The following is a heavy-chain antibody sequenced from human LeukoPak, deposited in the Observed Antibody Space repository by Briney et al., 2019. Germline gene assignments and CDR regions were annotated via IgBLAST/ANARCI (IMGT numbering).Heavy chain of an antibody. CDR3: AKDILTGYPSSLTFDY. CDR1: GFTFSSYA. J-gene: IGHJ4*02. D-gene: IGHD3-9*01. Sequence: GGSLRLSCAASGFTFSSYAMSWVRQAPGEGLEWVSAISGSGGSTYYADSVKGRFTISRDNSKNTLYLQMNSLRAEDTAVYYCAKDILTGYPSSLTFDYWGQGTLVTVSS. V-gene: IGHV3-23*01. CDR2: ISGSGGST.